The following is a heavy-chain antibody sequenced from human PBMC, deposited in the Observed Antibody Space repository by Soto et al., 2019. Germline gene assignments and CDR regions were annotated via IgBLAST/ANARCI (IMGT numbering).Heavy chain of an antibody. CDR2: ISSSSSYT. J-gene: IGHJ4*02. D-gene: IGHD6-13*01. Sequence: QVPLVESGGGLVKPGGSLRLSCAASGFTFSDYCMSWIRQAPGKGLEWVSYISSSSSYTNYADSVKGRFTISRDNAQNSLYLQMNSLRAEDTAVYYCARDRYSSSWDPFDYWGQGTLVTVSS. V-gene: IGHV3-11*05. CDR3: ARDRYSSSWDPFDY. CDR1: GFTFSDYC.